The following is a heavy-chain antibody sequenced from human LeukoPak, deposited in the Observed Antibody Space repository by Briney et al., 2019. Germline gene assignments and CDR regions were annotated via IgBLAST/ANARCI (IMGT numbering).Heavy chain of an antibody. D-gene: IGHD3-10*01. CDR2: ISSNGGST. V-gene: IGHV3-64D*06. J-gene: IGHJ4*02. Sequence: GGSLRLSCSASGFTFSSYAMHWVRQAPGKRLEYVSAISSNGGSTYYADSVKGRFTTSRDNSKNTLYLQMSSLRAEDTAVYYCVKGLTYYYGSGSYPFDYWGQGTLVTVSS. CDR1: GFTFSSYA. CDR3: VKGLTYYYGSGSYPFDY.